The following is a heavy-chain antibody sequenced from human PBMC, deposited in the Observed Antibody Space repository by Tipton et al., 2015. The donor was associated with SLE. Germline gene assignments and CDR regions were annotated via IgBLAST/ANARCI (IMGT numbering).Heavy chain of an antibody. CDR3: AKEPTAGQGYFDY. D-gene: IGHD6-19*01. CDR2: IRYDGSNK. Sequence: SLRLSCAASGFTFSTYTMNWVRQAPGKGLEWVAFIRYDGSNKYYADSVKGRFTISRDNSKNTLYLQMNSLRAEDTAVYYCAKEPTAGQGYFDYWGQGTLVTVSS. CDR1: GFTFSTYT. J-gene: IGHJ4*02. V-gene: IGHV3-30*02.